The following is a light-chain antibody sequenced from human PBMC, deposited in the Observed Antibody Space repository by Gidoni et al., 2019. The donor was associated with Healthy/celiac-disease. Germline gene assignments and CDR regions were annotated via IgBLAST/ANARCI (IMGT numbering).Light chain of an antibody. Sequence: QSVLTQPPSASGTPGQRVTISCSGSSSNIGSHTVNWYQQLPGTAPQLIIYSNNQRPSGVPDRFSGSKSGTSASLAISRLQSEDEADYYCAAWDDSLFVVFGGGTKLPVL. CDR3: AAWDDSLFVV. CDR1: SSNIGSHT. J-gene: IGLJ2*01. V-gene: IGLV1-44*01. CDR2: SNN.